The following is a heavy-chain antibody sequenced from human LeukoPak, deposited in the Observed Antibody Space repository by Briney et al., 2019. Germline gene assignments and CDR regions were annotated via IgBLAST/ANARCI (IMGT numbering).Heavy chain of an antibody. D-gene: IGHD2-2*01. V-gene: IGHV4-30-4*08. CDR1: GGSISGGDYY. CDR3: ARDLSSTSHIDY. CDR2: IYYSGSA. Sequence: SETLSLTCTVSGGSISGGDYYSSWIRQPQGKGLEWIGYIYYSGSAYYNPSLKSRVAISVDTSKNQFSPKLSSVTAADTAVYYCARDLSSTSHIDYWGQGTLVTVSS. J-gene: IGHJ4*02.